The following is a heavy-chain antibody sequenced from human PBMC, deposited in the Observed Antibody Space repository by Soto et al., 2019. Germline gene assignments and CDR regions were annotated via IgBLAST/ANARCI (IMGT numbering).Heavy chain of an antibody. V-gene: IGHV4-4*07. J-gene: IGHJ6*02. CDR3: AREGGYFDSRDYGVYHYQGVDF. CDR2: IYTTGST. D-gene: IGHD3-22*01. CDR1: GGSISPSL. Sequence: XQRLGHRGSVSGGSISPSLWSWTRQPAGGGLDWSGRIYTTGSTNYNPSLKSRVIMSLDTSRNQFSLMLSSVTAADTEVYYCAREGGYFDSRDYGVYHYQGVDFWGQGTTVTVSS.